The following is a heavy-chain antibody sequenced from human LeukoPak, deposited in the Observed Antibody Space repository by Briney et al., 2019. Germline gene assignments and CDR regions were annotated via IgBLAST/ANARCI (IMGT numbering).Heavy chain of an antibody. CDR3: ARGDGDDILTDPNGGFDY. Sequence: PSETLSLTCTVSGGSISSGSYYWSWIRQPPGKGLEWIVRIYTSGSTNYNPSLKSRVTISVDTSKNQFSLKLSSVTAADTAVYYCARGDGDDILTDPNGGFDYWGQGTLVTVSS. V-gene: IGHV4-61*02. CDR2: IYTSGST. CDR1: GGSISSGSYY. D-gene: IGHD3-9*01. J-gene: IGHJ4*02.